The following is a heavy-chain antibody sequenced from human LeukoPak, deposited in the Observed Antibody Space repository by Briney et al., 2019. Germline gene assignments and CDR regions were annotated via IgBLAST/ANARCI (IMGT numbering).Heavy chain of an antibody. Sequence: SETLSLTCAVYGGSFSGYYWSGIRQPPGKGLEWIGEINHSGSTNYNPSLKSRVTISVDTSKNQFSLKLSSVTAADTAVYYCARGAVKMATIPRGSSYMDVWGKGTTVTVSS. D-gene: IGHD5-24*01. V-gene: IGHV4-34*01. CDR2: INHSGST. J-gene: IGHJ6*03. CDR3: ARGAVKMATIPRGSSYMDV. CDR1: GGSFSGYY.